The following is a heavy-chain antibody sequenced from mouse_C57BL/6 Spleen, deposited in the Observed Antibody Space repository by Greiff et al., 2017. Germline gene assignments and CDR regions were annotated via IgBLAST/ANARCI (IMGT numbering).Heavy chain of an antibody. V-gene: IGHV2-2*01. Sequence: QVQLQQSGPGLVQPSQSLSITCTVSGFSLTSYGVHWVRQSPGKGLEWLGVIWSGGSTDYNAAFISRLGISKDNSKSQVFFKMNSLQAYDTAIYYCARNLPAYWGQGTLVTVSA. CDR3: ARNLPAY. CDR1: GFSLTSYG. J-gene: IGHJ3*01. CDR2: IWSGGST. D-gene: IGHD2-10*01.